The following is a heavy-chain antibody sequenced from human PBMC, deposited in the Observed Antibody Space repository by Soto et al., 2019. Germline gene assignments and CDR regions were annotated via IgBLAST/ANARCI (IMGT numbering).Heavy chain of an antibody. CDR2: IGSRTSDI. D-gene: IGHD3-22*01. Sequence: VSLRLSCAASGFTLSRHTMNWVRQAPGKGLEWVSFIGSRTSDIYYADSVKGRFTISRDNAKNSLYLGLTRLRAEDTAVYFCVRDYYDTSGYPNTFDMWGQGTMVTVSS. V-gene: IGHV3-21*01. CDR3: VRDYYDTSGYPNTFDM. CDR1: GFTLSRHT. J-gene: IGHJ3*02.